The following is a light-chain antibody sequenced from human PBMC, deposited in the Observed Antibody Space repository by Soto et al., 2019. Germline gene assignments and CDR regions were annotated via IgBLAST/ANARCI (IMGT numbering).Light chain of an antibody. J-gene: IGKJ4*01. CDR1: QDINNS. CDR2: DAS. V-gene: IGKV1-33*01. CDR3: QQFDNLSLT. Sequence: DIQMTQSLSSLSASVGDRVTITCQANQDINNSLNWYQQRPGEAPKLLIYDASILEAGVPSRFSGSGFGTTFTLTISSLQAEDFATYYCQQFDNLSLTFGGGTKV.